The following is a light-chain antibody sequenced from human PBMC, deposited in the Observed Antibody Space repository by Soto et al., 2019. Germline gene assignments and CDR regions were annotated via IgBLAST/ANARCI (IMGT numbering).Light chain of an antibody. CDR2: AAS. V-gene: IGKV1-27*01. Sequence: IQITQSPSSLSASVGDRVTITCRASQGIRNDLDWFQQKPGNAPKLLIYAASTLQSGVPSRFSGSGSGTDFTLTISSLEPEDVATYYCQQFSTSPHTFGGGTKVDIK. CDR1: QGIRND. CDR3: QQFSTSPHT. J-gene: IGKJ4*01.